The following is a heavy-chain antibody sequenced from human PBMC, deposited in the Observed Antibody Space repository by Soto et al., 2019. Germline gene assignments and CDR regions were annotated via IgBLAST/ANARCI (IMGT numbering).Heavy chain of an antibody. D-gene: IGHD6-13*01. CDR3: ARDLLYSSRSTVRFDI. CDR2: INTYNGHT. Sequence: QVQLVQSGTEVKKPGASVKVSCKASGYTFTNYGISWVRQAPGQGLEWLAWINTYNGHTNYAQKLQGRVTLNTDTSTSTAYMELRSLRSADTAVYYWARDLLYSSRSTVRFDIWGQGTMVTVSS. J-gene: IGHJ3*02. CDR1: GYTFTNYG. V-gene: IGHV1-18*01.